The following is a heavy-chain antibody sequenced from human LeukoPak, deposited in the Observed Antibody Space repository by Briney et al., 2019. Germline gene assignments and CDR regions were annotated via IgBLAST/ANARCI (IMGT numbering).Heavy chain of an antibody. J-gene: IGHJ4*02. CDR1: GFTFSSFE. CDR3: ARAVDDYVWGSYRPPGH. D-gene: IGHD3-16*02. V-gene: IGHV3-7*05. Sequence: GGSLRLSCAASGFTFSSFEMIWVRQAPGKGLEWVANIKQDGSEKYSVDSVKGRFTISRDNAKNSLYLQMNSLRADDTAVYYCARAVDDYVWGSYRPPGHWGQGTLVTVSS. CDR2: IKQDGSEK.